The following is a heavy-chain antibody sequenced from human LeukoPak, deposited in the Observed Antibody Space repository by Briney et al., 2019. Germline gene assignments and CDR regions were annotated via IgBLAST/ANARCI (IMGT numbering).Heavy chain of an antibody. D-gene: IGHD5-18*01. CDR3: ASLGTTVDTAIDY. J-gene: IGHJ4*02. Sequence: GEALKISCSGSGYSFTSYWIGLGRQMPRKGLEVRVIIYPGDSDTRYSPSFQAQVTISADTSISTAYLQWSSMNASDTAMSSGASLGTTVDTAIDYWGQGTLVTVSS. V-gene: IGHV5-51*01. CDR1: GYSFTSYW. CDR2: IYPGDSDT.